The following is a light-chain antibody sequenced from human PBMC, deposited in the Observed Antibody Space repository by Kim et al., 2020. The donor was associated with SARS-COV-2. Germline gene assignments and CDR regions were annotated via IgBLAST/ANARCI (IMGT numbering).Light chain of an antibody. CDR3: SSYTSSSNWV. CDR1: SSDVGGYNY. Sequence: GQSITISCTGTSSDVGGYNYVAWYQQHPGKAPKLVIYDVSNRPSGVSNRFSGSKSGNTASLTISGLQAEDEADYYCSSYTSSSNWVFGGGTQLTVL. J-gene: IGLJ3*02. CDR2: DVS. V-gene: IGLV2-14*03.